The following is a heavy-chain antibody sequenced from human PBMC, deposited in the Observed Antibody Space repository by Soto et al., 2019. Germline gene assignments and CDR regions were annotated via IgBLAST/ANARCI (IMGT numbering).Heavy chain of an antibody. J-gene: IGHJ6*02. CDR1: GFTYTLYA. CDR3: ARSYGSSAISYYALDV. D-gene: IGHD6-6*01. V-gene: IGHV3-30-3*01. Sequence: SLRLSCAASGFTYTLYATHCLRQAPGKGLEWVAPIWDGGSNIYAADSLKGRFTFSRDNSRNTLYLKMNVVRAEDTAVYYCARSYGSSAISYYALDVWGQGTTVTVSS. CDR2: IWDGGSNI.